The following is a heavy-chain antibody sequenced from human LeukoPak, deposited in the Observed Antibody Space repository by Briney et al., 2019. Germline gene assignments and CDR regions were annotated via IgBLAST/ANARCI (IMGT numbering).Heavy chain of an antibody. CDR1: GGALSDFG. D-gene: IGHD3-16*01. Sequence: SVKASCKASGGALSDFGISWVRQGPGQGLEWMGGFIPILNAPNYAQKFRGRVTITTDESLNTAFMELSSLRSDDTAVYYCAKEQFFEGGGYHSWFDPGGQEPLVTVSS. CDR3: AKEQFFEGGGYHSWFDP. V-gene: IGHV1-69*05. J-gene: IGHJ5*02. CDR2: FIPILNAP.